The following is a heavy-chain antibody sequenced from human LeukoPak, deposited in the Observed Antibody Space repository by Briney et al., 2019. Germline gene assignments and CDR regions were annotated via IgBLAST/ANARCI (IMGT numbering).Heavy chain of an antibody. CDR3: ARDLEGHICYFDY. Sequence: GGSLRLSCAASGFTFSSYWMSWVRQAPGKGLEWVANIKQDGSEKYYVDSVKGRFTISRDNAKNSLYLQMSSLRAEDTAVYYCARDLEGHICYFDYWGQGTLVTVSS. V-gene: IGHV3-7*01. D-gene: IGHD2-21*01. J-gene: IGHJ4*02. CDR1: GFTFSSYW. CDR2: IKQDGSEK.